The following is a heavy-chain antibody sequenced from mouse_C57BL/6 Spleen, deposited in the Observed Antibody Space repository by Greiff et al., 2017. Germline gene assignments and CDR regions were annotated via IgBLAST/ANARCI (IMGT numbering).Heavy chain of an antibody. Sequence: EVKVVESGGGLVQPGESLKLSCAASGFTFSDYYMYWVRQTPEKRLEWVAYISNGGGSTYYPDTVKGRFTISRDNAKNTLYLQMSRLKSEDTAMYYCARSSGHGAMDYWGQGTSVTVSS. J-gene: IGHJ4*01. CDR2: ISNGGGST. CDR3: ARSSGHGAMDY. V-gene: IGHV5-12*01. CDR1: GFTFSDYY. D-gene: IGHD3-2*02.